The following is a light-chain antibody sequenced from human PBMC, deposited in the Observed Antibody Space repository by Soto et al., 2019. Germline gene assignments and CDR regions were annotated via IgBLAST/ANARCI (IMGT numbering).Light chain of an antibody. CDR2: YDS. V-gene: IGLV3-21*04. Sequence: SYELTQPPSVSVAPGKTASITCGGNNVGDKHVHWYQQKPGQAPVLVMYYDSDRPSGIPERFSGSNSGNTATLTISKVEAXXXXXXXCQVWDSSSDLYVFGGGTKVTV. J-gene: IGLJ1*01. CDR3: QVWDSSSDLYV. CDR1: NVGDKH.